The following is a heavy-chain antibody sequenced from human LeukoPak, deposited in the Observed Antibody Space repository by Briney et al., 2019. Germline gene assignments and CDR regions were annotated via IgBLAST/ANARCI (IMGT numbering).Heavy chain of an antibody. CDR3: ARTTAAGTYYFDY. CDR1: GGSISSYY. J-gene: IGHJ4*02. V-gene: IGHV4-59*01. D-gene: IGHD6-13*01. CDR2: IYYSGST. Sequence: SETLSLTCTVSGGSISSYYWSWIRQPPGKGLEWIGYIYYSGSTNYNPSLKSRVTVSVDTSKNQFSLKLSSVTAADTAVYYCARTTAAGTYYFDYWGQGTLVTVSS.